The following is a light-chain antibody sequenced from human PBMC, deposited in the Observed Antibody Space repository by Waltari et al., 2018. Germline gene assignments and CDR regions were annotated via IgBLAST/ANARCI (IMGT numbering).Light chain of an antibody. CDR1: QGIGSD. J-gene: IGKJ1*01. V-gene: IGKV1-13*02. Sequence: AIQLTQSPSSLSAAVGDRLTISCRASQGIGSDLAWYQQKPGKAPNLLIYAATTLQSGVPSRFSGSGSGTDFTLTISSLQPEDFATYYCQQYGSSPTWTFGQGTKVEIK. CDR3: QQYGSSPTWT. CDR2: AAT.